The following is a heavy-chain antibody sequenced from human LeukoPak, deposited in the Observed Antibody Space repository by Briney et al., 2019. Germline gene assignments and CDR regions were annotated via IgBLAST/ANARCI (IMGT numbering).Heavy chain of an antibody. V-gene: IGHV3-23*01. CDR1: GFTFSSYA. J-gene: IGHJ4*02. D-gene: IGHD3-10*01. CDR2: ISGSADIT. Sequence: GGSLRLSCAASGFTFSSYAMSWVRQAPGKGLEWVSIISGSADITYYGDSVKGRFTISRDNSKNTLFLQMNSLRAEDTAIYYCAKRKYYESGPFDFWGQGTLVTVSS. CDR3: AKRKYYESGPFDF.